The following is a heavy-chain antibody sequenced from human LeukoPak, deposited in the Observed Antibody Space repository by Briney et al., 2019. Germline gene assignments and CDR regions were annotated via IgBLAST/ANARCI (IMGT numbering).Heavy chain of an antibody. CDR1: GYTFTGYY. D-gene: IGHD2-2*01. CDR3: ASGLGYCSSTSCHDY. V-gene: IGHV1-2*02. CDR2: INPNSGGT. Sequence: ASVKVSCKAPGYTFTGYYMHWVRQAPGQGLEWMGWINPNSGGTNYAQKFQGRVTMTRDTSISTAYMELSRLRSDDTAVYYCASGLGYCSSTSCHDYWGQGTLVTVSS. J-gene: IGHJ4*02.